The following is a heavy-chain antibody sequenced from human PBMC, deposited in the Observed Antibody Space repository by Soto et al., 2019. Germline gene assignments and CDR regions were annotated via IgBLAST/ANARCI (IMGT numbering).Heavy chain of an antibody. CDR3: AKETYSYGSRSFDY. Sequence: QVQLVESGGGVVQPGRSLRLSCAASGFTFSTYDMHWVRQAPGKGLEWVAVISYDGSNKYYADSVKGRFTISRDNSKNTLYLQMNSLRAEDTAVYYCAKETYSYGSRSFDYWGQGNLVTVSS. D-gene: IGHD5-18*01. J-gene: IGHJ4*02. V-gene: IGHV3-30*18. CDR1: GFTFSTYD. CDR2: ISYDGSNK.